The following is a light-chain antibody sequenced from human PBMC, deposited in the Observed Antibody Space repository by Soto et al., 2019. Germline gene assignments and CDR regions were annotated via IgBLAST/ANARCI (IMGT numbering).Light chain of an antibody. V-gene: IGKV3-20*01. CDR1: QSVSSGY. CDR2: GAS. CDR3: QQYNNWLT. J-gene: IGKJ5*01. Sequence: DIVLTQSPGTLSLSPGERATLSCRASQSVSSGYLAWYQQKPGQAPRLLIYGASSRATGIPDRFSGSGSGTEFTLTISSLQSEDFAVYYCQQYNNWLTFGQGTRLEIK.